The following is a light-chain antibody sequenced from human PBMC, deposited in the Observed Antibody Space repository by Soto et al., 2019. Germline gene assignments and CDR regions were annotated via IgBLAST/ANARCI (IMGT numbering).Light chain of an antibody. J-gene: IGKJ1*01. CDR3: QQYQNLWT. V-gene: IGKV3-15*01. CDR2: RAS. Sequence: IIMTQSPATLSVSLGERATLSCRAGQTIYSNVAWYQQRPGQAPRLLIYRASTRATGVPARFSGSGSGTEFTLTISSLQSEDFAIYYCQQYQNLWTFGQGTKVDIK. CDR1: QTIYSN.